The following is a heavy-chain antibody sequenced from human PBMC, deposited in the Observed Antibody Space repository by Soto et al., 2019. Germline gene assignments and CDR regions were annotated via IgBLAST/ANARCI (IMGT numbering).Heavy chain of an antibody. J-gene: IGHJ3*02. CDR2: ISSSSSYI. D-gene: IGHD1-26*01. CDR1: GFTFSSYS. Sequence: PGGSLRLSCAASGFTFSSYSMNWVRQAPGKGLEWVSSISSSSSYIYYADSVKGRFTISRDNAKNSLYLQMNSLRAEDTAVYYCARDGIYSGSHHDAFDIVGQGTMVAGSS. V-gene: IGHV3-21*01. CDR3: ARDGIYSGSHHDAFDI.